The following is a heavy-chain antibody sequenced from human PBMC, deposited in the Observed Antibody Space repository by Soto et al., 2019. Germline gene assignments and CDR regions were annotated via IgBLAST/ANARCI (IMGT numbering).Heavy chain of an antibody. V-gene: IGHV1-69*19. CDR3: ARAPSRQYSSGYTYSN. CDR1: GGTFSSYA. CDR2: TIPIFGTA. J-gene: IGHJ4*02. Sequence: QVQLVQSGAEVKKPGSSVKVSCKASGGTFSSYAISWVRQAPGQGLEWMGGTIPIFGTANYAQKFQGRVTLPANESTRTAYMELSSLRSEDTAVYYCARAPSRQYSSGYTYSNWGQGTLVTVSS. D-gene: IGHD3-22*01.